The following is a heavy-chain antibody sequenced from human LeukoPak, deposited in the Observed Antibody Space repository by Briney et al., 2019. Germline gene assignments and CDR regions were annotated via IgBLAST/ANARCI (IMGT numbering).Heavy chain of an antibody. Sequence: GGSLRLSCAASGFTFSKYWMLWVRQAPGKGLESVSRINTDGTVTTYADSVKGRFTVSRDNADNTIFLQMNSVRDEDTAVYYCATKQWLAPPPDSWGQGTPVTVSS. D-gene: IGHD6-19*01. V-gene: IGHV3-74*01. CDR3: ATKQWLAPPPDS. J-gene: IGHJ4*02. CDR2: INTDGTVT. CDR1: GFTFSKYW.